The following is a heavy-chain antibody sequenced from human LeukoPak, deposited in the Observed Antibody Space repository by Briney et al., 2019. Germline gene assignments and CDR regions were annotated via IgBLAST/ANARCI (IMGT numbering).Heavy chain of an antibody. CDR3: GRGEGGESAFDY. D-gene: IGHD3-16*01. CDR2: IYHSGST. CDR1: GGSISSSNW. V-gene: IGHV4-4*02. J-gene: IGHJ4*02. Sequence: SGTLSLTCAVSGGSISSSNWWSWVRQPPGKGLEWIGAIYHSGSTNHNPSHKSRVTISVNQSKDQFSEKLSSVTAADTAMNYFGRGEGGESAFDYWGQGTLVTVSS.